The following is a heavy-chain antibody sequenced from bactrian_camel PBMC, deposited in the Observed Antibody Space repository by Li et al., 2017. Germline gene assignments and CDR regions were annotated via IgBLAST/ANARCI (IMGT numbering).Heavy chain of an antibody. V-gene: IGHV3S10*01. J-gene: IGHJ4*01. CDR1: GFRFRDDT. CDR3: AADSFNLQLARSYNY. Sequence: DVQLVESGGGLVQPGGSLRLSCEASGFRFRDDTMNWVRQAPGKEREGVAAIDRNGYPTYTYAVKDRFTISKDDVKNTLYLEMNNLELEDTAMYFCAADSFNLQLARSYNYWGQGTQVTVS. CDR2: IDRNGYP. D-gene: IGHD7*01.